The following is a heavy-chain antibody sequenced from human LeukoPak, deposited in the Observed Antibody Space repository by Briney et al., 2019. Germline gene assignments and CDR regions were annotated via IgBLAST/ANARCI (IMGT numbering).Heavy chain of an antibody. J-gene: IGHJ3*02. CDR2: IYYSGST. CDR1: GGSISSYY. D-gene: IGHD3-22*01. V-gene: IGHV4-59*01. Sequence: SETLSLTCTVSGGSISSYYWSWIRQPPGKGLEWIGYIYYSGSTNYNPSLKSRVTISVDTSKNQFSLKLSSVTTADTAVYYCARYYYDNSGSIYAFDIWGQGTMVTVSS. CDR3: ARYYYDNSGSIYAFDI.